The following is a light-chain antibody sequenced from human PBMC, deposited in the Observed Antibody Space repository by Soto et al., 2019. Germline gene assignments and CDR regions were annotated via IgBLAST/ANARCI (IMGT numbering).Light chain of an antibody. CDR3: EQYYSTPQT. CDR2: WAS. Sequence: DIVMTQSPDSLAVSLGERATINCKSSQSVLYSSNNKNYLAWYQQKPGQPPKLRIYWASTRESGVPDRFSGSGSGPDFTLTISSLQAEDVAVYYCEQYYSTPQTFGQGTKVEIK. V-gene: IGKV4-1*01. CDR1: QSVLYSSNNKNY. J-gene: IGKJ1*01.